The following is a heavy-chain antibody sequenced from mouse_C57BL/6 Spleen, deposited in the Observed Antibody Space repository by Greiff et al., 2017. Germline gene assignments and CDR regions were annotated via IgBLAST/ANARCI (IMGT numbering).Heavy chain of an antibody. J-gene: IGHJ2*01. CDR3: ARWAQATLFDY. CDR1: GYTFTDYY. D-gene: IGHD3-2*02. CDR2: IYPGSGNT. V-gene: IGHV1-76*01. Sequence: VQLQQSGAELVRPGASVKLSCKASGYTFTDYYINWVKQRPGQGLEWIARIYPGSGNTYYNEKFKGEATMTAEKSSSTAYMQLSSLTAEDSAVYFCARWAQATLFDYWGQGTTLTVSS.